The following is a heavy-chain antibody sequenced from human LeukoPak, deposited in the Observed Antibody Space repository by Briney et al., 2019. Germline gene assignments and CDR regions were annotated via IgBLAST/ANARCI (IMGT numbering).Heavy chain of an antibody. Sequence: GASVKVSCKTSGYTFTGHYIHWVRQAPGQGFEWVGRINPNSGGTSYAQKFQGRVTMTRDTSISTAYMSLSGLTSDDTAVYYCAKDPRRMARLITSGGGRPYYFDYWGQGTLVTVSS. CDR1: GYTFTGHY. CDR2: INPNSGGT. D-gene: IGHD3-16*01. J-gene: IGHJ4*02. V-gene: IGHV1-2*02. CDR3: AKDPRRMARLITSGGGRPYYFDY.